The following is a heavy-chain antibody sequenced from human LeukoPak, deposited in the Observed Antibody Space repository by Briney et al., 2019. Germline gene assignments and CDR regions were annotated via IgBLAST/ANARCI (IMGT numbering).Heavy chain of an antibody. D-gene: IGHD3-22*01. J-gene: IGHJ4*02. CDR2: IIPIFGTA. CDR1: GGTFSSYA. CDR3: ARIGHNYYDSSGYSQGY. V-gene: IGHV1-69*13. Sequence: SVKVSCKASGGTFSSYAISWVRQAPGQGLEWLGGIIPIFGTANYAQKFQGRVTITADESTSTAYMELSSLRSEDTAVYYCARIGHNYYDSSGYSQGYWGQGTLVTVSS.